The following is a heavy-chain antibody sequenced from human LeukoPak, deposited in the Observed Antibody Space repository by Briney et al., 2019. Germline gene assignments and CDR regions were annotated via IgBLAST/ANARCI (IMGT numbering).Heavy chain of an antibody. D-gene: IGHD6-13*01. Sequence: PSETLSLTCTVSGGSISSYYWSWIRQPPGKGLEWIGYIYYSGSTNYNPSLKSRVTISVDTSKNQFSLKLSSVTAADTAVYYCARGLSQAAAGDYWGQGTLVTVSP. CDR3: ARGLSQAAAGDY. V-gene: IGHV4-59*01. CDR2: IYYSGST. J-gene: IGHJ4*02. CDR1: GGSISSYY.